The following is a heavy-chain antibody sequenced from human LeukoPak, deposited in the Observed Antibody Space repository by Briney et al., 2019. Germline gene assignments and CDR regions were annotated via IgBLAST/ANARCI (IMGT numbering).Heavy chain of an antibody. CDR2: INHSGST. Sequence: SETLSLTCAVYGGSFSGYYWSWIRQPPGKGLEWIGEINHSGSTNYNPSLKSRVTISVDTSKNQFSLKLSSVTAADTAVYYCARNAVLLWFGELLPEEYYFDYWGQGTLVTVSS. CDR1: GGSFSGYY. J-gene: IGHJ4*02. D-gene: IGHD3-10*01. V-gene: IGHV4-34*01. CDR3: ARNAVLLWFGELLPEEYYFDY.